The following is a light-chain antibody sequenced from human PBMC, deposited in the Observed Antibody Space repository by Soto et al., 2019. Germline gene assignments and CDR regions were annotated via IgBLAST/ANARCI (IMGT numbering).Light chain of an antibody. CDR2: WAS. CDR3: QQYYSTPWT. Sequence: DIVMTQSPDSLAVSLGERATINCKSSQSVLYSSNNKNYLAWYQQKPGQPPKLLIYWASTRESGVPDRFSGSGSGTDYTLPISSLQAEDVAVYYCQQYYSTPWTFVQGTKVEI. J-gene: IGKJ1*01. V-gene: IGKV4-1*01. CDR1: QSVLYSSNNKNY.